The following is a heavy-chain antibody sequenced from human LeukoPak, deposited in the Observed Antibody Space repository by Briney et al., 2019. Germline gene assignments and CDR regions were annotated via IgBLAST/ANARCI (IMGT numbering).Heavy chain of an antibody. CDR2: IYTSGST. CDR3: ARETYYYGSNDY. Sequence: SETLSLTCTVSGGSISSYYWSWIRQPAGKGLEWIGRIYTSGSTNYNPSLKSRVTMSVDTSKDQFSLKLSSVTAADTAVYYCARETYYYGSNDYWGQGTLVTVSS. D-gene: IGHD3-10*01. V-gene: IGHV4-4*07. J-gene: IGHJ4*02. CDR1: GGSISSYY.